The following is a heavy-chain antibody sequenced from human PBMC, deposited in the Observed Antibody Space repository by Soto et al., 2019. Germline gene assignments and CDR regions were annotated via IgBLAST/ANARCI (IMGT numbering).Heavy chain of an antibody. V-gene: IGHV3-15*01. Sequence: VGSLRLSCAASGFTFSNAWMSWVRQAPGKGLEWVGYIKRKTDGGTADYAAPVKGRFTISRDDSKNTLYLQMNSLKTEDTAVYYCTATLGYWGPGTLVTVSS. D-gene: IGHD3-16*01. CDR3: TATLGY. J-gene: IGHJ4*02. CDR2: IKRKTDGGTA. CDR1: GFTFSNAW.